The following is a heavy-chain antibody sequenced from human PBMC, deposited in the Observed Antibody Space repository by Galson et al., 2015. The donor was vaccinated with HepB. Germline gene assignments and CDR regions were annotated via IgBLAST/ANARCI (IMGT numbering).Heavy chain of an antibody. D-gene: IGHD2-2*01. CDR2: IIPIFGTA. J-gene: IGHJ5*02. CDR3: ARAAPYRYCSSTSCFPYNWFDP. CDR1: GGTFSSYA. Sequence: SVKVSCKASGGTFSSYAISWVRQAPGQGLEWMGGIIPIFGTANNAQKFQGRVTITADESTSTAYMELSSLRSEDTAVYYCARAAPYRYCSSTSCFPYNWFDPWGQGTLVTVSS. V-gene: IGHV1-69*13.